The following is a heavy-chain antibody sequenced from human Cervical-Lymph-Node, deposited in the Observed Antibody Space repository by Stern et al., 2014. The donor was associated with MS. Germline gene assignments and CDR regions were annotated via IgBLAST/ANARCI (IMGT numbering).Heavy chain of an antibody. D-gene: IGHD2-15*01. CDR2: IIPIFGTA. CDR3: ARVGYCSGGSCYSGINYYYYGMDV. V-gene: IGHV1-69*01. Sequence: VQLVESGAEVKKPGSSVKVSCKASGGTFSSYAISWVRQAPEQGLEWMGGIIPIFGTANYAQKFQGRVTITADESTSTAYMELSSLRSEDTAVYYCARVGYCSGGSCYSGINYYYYGMDVWGQGTTVTVSS. J-gene: IGHJ6*02. CDR1: GGTFSSYA.